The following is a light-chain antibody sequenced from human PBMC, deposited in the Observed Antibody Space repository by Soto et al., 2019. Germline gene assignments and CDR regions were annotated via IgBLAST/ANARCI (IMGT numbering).Light chain of an antibody. CDR2: DVS. V-gene: IGLV2-14*01. CDR1: SSDVGGYNY. CDR3: SSYTSSSTLVV. Sequence: QSVLTQPASVSGSPGQSITISCTGTSSDVGGYNYVFWYQQHPGKAPKLMIYDVSNRPSGVSNRFSGSKSGNTASLTISVLQAEDEADYYCSSYTSSSTLVVFGGGTKVTLL. J-gene: IGLJ2*01.